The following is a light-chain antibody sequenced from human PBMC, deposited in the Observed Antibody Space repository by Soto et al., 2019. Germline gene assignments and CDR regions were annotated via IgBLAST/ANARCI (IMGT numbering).Light chain of an antibody. CDR3: QQYNNWPPLSA. Sequence: EIVMTQSPATLSVSPGERATLSCRASQSVSSNLAWYQQKPGQAPRLLIYGASTRATGIPARFSGSGSGTEFTLTLSSLQSEDFAVYYCQQYNNWPPLSAFGGGTKVEIK. J-gene: IGKJ4*01. V-gene: IGKV3-15*01. CDR2: GAS. CDR1: QSVSSN.